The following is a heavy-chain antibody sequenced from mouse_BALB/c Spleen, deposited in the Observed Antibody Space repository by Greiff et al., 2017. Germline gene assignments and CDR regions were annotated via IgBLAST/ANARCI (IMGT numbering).Heavy chain of an antibody. J-gene: IGHJ2*01. D-gene: IGHD1-2*01. CDR1: GYSITSDYA. V-gene: IGHV3-2*02. CDR3: ARFITTARYYFDY. Sequence: DVQLQESGPGLVKPSQSLSLTCTVTGYSITSDYAWNWIRQFPGNKLEWMGYISYSGSTSYNPSLKSRISITRDTSKNQFFLQLNSVTTEDTATYYCARFITTARYYFDYWGQGTTLTVSS. CDR2: ISYSGST.